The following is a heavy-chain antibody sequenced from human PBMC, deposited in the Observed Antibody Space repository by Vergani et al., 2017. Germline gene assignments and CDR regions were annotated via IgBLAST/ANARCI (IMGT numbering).Heavy chain of an antibody. CDR2: IYVSGIT. J-gene: IGHJ3*01. V-gene: IGHV4-61*02. CDR1: GASINNDFYY. CDR3: ARDNKQLRPRAFDL. Sequence: QVQLQESGPGLVKPSQTLSLTCTVSGASINNDFYYWHWIRQPAGKGLEWIGRIYVSGITDYNSSLQSRVSMSVDTSKNQFSLTLTSVTAADTAVYYCARDNKQLRPRAFDLWVQWTMVTVSS. D-gene: IGHD4-23*01.